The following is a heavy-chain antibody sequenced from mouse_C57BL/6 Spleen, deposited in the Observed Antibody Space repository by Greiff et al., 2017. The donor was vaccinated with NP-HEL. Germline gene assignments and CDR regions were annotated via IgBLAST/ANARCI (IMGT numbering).Heavy chain of an antibody. D-gene: IGHD2-4*01. Sequence: DVKLQESGPGLVKPSQSLSLTCSVTGYSITSGYYWNWIRQFPGNKLEWMGYISYDGSNNYNPSLKNRISITRDTSKNQFFLKLNSVTTEDTATYYCAKIYYDYEEFAYWGQGTLVTVSA. CDR3: AKIYYDYEEFAY. CDR1: GYSITSGYY. J-gene: IGHJ3*01. CDR2: ISYDGSN. V-gene: IGHV3-6*01.